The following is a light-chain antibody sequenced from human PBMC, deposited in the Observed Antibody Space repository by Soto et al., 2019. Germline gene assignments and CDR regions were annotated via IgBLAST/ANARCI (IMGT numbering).Light chain of an antibody. CDR2: GTS. J-gene: IGKJ4*01. CDR3: QQYYNWPLS. Sequence: EIVMTQSPATLSVSPGERATLSCRASQSFSYYVAWYQQKPGQVHRLLLYGTSTRATGIPARFSGGGSGTEFPLTIISLQSEDSALYYCQQYYNWPLSFGGGTKVEIK. V-gene: IGKV3-15*01. CDR1: QSFSYY.